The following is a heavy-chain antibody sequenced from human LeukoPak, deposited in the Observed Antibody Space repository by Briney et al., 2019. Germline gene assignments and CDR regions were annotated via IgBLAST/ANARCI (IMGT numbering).Heavy chain of an antibody. CDR3: AKRRSSWYHRDAFDI. V-gene: IGHV3-23*01. CDR2: ISGRGDRT. D-gene: IGHD6-13*01. CDR1: RFSFSSYA. J-gene: IGHJ3*02. Sequence: PGGSLRLSCEVSRFSFSSYAMTWVRQAPGKGLEWVSAISGRGDRTSYADSVKGRVTISRDNSKNTLYLQMNSLRAEDTAVYYCAKRRSSWYHRDAFDIWGQGTMVTVSS.